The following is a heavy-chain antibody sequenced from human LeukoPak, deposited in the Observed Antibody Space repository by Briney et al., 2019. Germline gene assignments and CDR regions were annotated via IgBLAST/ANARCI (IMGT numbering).Heavy chain of an antibody. D-gene: IGHD4-17*01. J-gene: IGHJ3*02. CDR2: IWYDGSNK. V-gene: IGHV3-33*06. CDR3: AKLAVTTSDDAFDI. CDR1: GFTFSSYG. Sequence: GRSLRLSCAASGFTFSSYGMHWVRQAPGKGLEWVAVIWYDGSNKYYADSVKGRFTISRDNSKNTLYLQMNSLRAEDTAVYYCAKLAVTTSDDAFDIWGQGTMVTVSS.